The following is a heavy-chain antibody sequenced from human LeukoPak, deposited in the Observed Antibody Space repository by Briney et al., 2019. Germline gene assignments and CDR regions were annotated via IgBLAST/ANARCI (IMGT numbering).Heavy chain of an antibody. CDR2: IYTSGST. Sequence: SETLSLTCTVSGGSISSYYWSWIRQPAGEGLEWIGRIYTSGSTNYNPSLKSRVTISVDTSKNQFSLKLSSVTAADTAVYYCARETVRGAFDYWGQGTLVTVSS. CDR1: GGSISSYY. J-gene: IGHJ4*02. CDR3: ARETVRGAFDY. V-gene: IGHV4-4*07. D-gene: IGHD3-10*01.